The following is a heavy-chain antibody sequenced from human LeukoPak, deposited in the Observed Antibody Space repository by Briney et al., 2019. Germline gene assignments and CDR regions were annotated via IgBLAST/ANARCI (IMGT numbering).Heavy chain of an antibody. J-gene: IGHJ4*02. V-gene: IGHV3-74*01. D-gene: IGHD1-26*01. Sequence: GGSLRLSCAATGFTFRSSWMHWVRQAPGKGLVWVSRINSDGSTTTYADSVKGRFTISRDNAKNTLYLQMNSLRAEDTAVYYCGRALGSPLDFWGQGTLVTVSS. CDR2: INSDGSTT. CDR1: GFTFRSSW. CDR3: GRALGSPLDF.